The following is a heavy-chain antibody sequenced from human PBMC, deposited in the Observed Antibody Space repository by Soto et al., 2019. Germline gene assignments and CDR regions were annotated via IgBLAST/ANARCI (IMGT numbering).Heavy chain of an antibody. CDR1: GGSISSGTYY. D-gene: IGHD2-21*01. CDR3: TRGGDAYKNGH. J-gene: IGHJ4*02. Sequence: SETLSLTCAVSGGSISSGTYYWSWIRQPPGKGLEWIGFIHYSGSTNYNPSLKSRVTMSVDTSKNQFSPKLTSVNAADTAVYYCTRGGDAYKNGHWGQGTLVTVSS. V-gene: IGHV4-61*01. CDR2: IHYSGST.